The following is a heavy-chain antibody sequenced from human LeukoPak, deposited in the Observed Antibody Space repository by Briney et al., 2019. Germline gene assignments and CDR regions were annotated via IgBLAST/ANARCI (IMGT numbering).Heavy chain of an antibody. V-gene: IGHV3-33*01. CDR2: IWYDGSNK. CDR1: GFTFSSYG. CDR3: ARADYYGSGSYYRRGDAFDI. D-gene: IGHD3-10*01. J-gene: IGHJ3*02. Sequence: PGRSLRLSCAASGFTFSSYGMHWVRQAPGKGLEWGAVIWYDGSNKYYADSVKGRFTISRDNSKNTLYLQMNSLRAEDTAVYYCARADYYGSGSYYRRGDAFDIWGQGTMVTVSS.